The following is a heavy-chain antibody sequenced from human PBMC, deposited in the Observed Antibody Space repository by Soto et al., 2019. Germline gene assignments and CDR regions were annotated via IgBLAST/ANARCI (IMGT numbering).Heavy chain of an antibody. D-gene: IGHD3-22*01. CDR3: VRDGLDYYDTERLYFDK. CDR2: ISSSAVYI. V-gene: IGHV3-21*01. CDR1: VFNFITYS. J-gene: IGHJ4*02. Sequence: PVGSLRLSCASSVFNFITYSLSCVRQSPGKWLEWVASISSSAVYIDYADSVKGRFTISRDNANNSLYLQMNSLRAEDTATYYCVRDGLDYYDTERLYFDKGGQGTRVTVYS.